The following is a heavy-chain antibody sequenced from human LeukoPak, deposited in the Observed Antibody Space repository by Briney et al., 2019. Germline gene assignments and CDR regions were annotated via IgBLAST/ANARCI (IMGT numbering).Heavy chain of an antibody. CDR1: GGTFTSYD. J-gene: IGHJ4*02. Sequence: ASVKVSCKASGGTFTSYDINWVRQATGQGLEWMGWMNPNSGNTGYAQKFQGRVTMTRNTSISTAYMELSSLRSEDTAVYYCARGRYSSSWYNYWGQGTLVTVSS. CDR3: ARGRYSSSWYNY. D-gene: IGHD6-13*01. CDR2: MNPNSGNT. V-gene: IGHV1-8*01.